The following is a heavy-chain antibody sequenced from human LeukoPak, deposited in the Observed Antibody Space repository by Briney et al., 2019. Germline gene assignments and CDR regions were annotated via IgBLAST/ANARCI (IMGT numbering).Heavy chain of an antibody. CDR2: INWSGGSI. CDR1: GFTFDDYG. V-gene: IGHV3-20*04. D-gene: IGHD1-26*01. J-gene: IGHJ3*02. Sequence: GGSLRLSCAASGFTFDDYGMNWVRQAPGKGLEWVSGINWSGGSIGYADSVKGRFTISRDNAKNSLYLQMNSLRAEDTALYFCARVRVVWDLDDAFDIWGQGTMVIVS. CDR3: ARVRVVWDLDDAFDI.